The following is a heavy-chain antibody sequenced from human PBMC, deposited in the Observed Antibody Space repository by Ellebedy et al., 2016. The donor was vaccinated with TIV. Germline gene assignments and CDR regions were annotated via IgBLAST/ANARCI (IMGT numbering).Heavy chain of an antibody. D-gene: IGHD3-22*01. J-gene: IGHJ4*02. CDR1: GFTFSSFA. V-gene: IGHV3-23*01. CDR2: ISHTGSRT. Sequence: GESLKISCAASGFTFSSFAMTWVRQAPGKGLEWVSTISHTGSRTYYTDSVEGRFIISRDNSKGTLFLQMNSLRAEDTALYYCAKGRGGGSDSSAPRYYFDYWGLGTLVTVSS. CDR3: AKGRGGGSDSSAPRYYFDY.